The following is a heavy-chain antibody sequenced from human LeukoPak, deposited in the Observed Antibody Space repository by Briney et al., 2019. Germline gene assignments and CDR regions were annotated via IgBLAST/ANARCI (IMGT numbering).Heavy chain of an antibody. V-gene: IGHV4-61*02. CDR1: GGSISSGSYY. CDR3: ARDTSFFGWFDP. J-gene: IGHJ5*02. Sequence: SQTLSLTCTVSGGSISSGSYYWSWIRQPAGKGLEWIGRIYTSGGTNYNPSLKSRVTISVATSKNQFSLKLSSVTAADTAVYYCARDTSFFGWFDPWGQGTLVTVSS. CDR2: IYTSGGT. D-gene: IGHD3-10*01.